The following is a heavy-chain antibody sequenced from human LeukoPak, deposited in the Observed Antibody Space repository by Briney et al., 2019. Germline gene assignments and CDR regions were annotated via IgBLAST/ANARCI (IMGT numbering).Heavy chain of an antibody. Sequence: PSETLSLTCTVSGGSLSGHWWSWIRQPPGKGLEWIGYIYYRGNTNHNPSLNTRVTISVDTSKNQFSLNLRSVTAADTAVYYCAGLHFAAAEEFDPWGQGTLVTVSS. J-gene: IGHJ5*02. CDR1: GGSLSGHW. V-gene: IGHV4-59*08. D-gene: IGHD6-13*01. CDR3: AGLHFAAAEEFDP. CDR2: IYYRGNT.